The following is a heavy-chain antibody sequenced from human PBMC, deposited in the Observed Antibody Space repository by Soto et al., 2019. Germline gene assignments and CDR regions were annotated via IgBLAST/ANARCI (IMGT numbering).Heavy chain of an antibody. V-gene: IGHV4-39*01. D-gene: IGHD6-13*01. CDR3: ARDSSSWLN. J-gene: IGHJ4*02. CDR1: GGSISSRSFH. CDR2: IYYSGST. Sequence: PSETLYLTCTACGGSISSRSFHGGWIRQPPGKGLEWIGSIYYSGSTYYNPSLKSRVTISVDTSKNQFSLKLSSVTAADTAVYYCARDSSSWLNWGQGTLVTVSS.